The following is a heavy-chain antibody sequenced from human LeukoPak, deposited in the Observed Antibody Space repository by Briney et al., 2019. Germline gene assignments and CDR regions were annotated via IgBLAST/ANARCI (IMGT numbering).Heavy chain of an antibody. CDR2: IWHDGSNK. CDR1: GFTFSSYG. Sequence: GGSLRLSCAASGFTFSSYGMHWVRQAPGKGLEWVAVIWHDGSNKYYADSVKGRFTISRGNSKNTLYLQMNSLRAEDTAVYYCAREVDYGDYEKCMDVWGQGTTVTVSS. CDR3: AREVDYGDYEKCMDV. V-gene: IGHV3-33*01. J-gene: IGHJ6*02. D-gene: IGHD4-17*01.